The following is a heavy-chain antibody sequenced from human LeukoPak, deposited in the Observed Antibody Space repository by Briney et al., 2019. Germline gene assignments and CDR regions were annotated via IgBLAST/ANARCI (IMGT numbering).Heavy chain of an antibody. CDR1: GFTFSSYW. Sequence: PGGSLRLSCAASGFTFSSYWMHWVRQAPGKGLVWVSRINSDGSSTSYADSVKGRFTISRDNAKNTLYLQMNSLRGEDTAVYYCARDVVVGAAATAYGMDVWGQGTTVTVSS. J-gene: IGHJ6*02. CDR2: INSDGSST. CDR3: ARDVVVGAAATAYGMDV. D-gene: IGHD2-15*01. V-gene: IGHV3-74*01.